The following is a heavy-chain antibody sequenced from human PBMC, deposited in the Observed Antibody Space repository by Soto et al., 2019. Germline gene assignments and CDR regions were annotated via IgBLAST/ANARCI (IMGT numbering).Heavy chain of an antibody. J-gene: IGHJ6*02. V-gene: IGHV3-33*01. CDR1: GFTFRSYG. D-gene: IGHD4-17*01. Sequence: QEQLVESGGGVVQPGRSLRLSCAASGFTFRSYGMHWVRQAPGKGLEWVTVIYYDGSNKYYADSVKGRFTISRDNXKXTXXLQMNSLRAGDTAVYYCARDRIEAGDYNYYYAMDVWGQGTTVTVSS. CDR2: IYYDGSNK. CDR3: ARDRIEAGDYNYYYAMDV.